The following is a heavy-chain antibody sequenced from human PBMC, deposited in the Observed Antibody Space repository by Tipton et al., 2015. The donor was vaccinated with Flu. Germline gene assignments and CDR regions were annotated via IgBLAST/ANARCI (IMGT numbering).Heavy chain of an antibody. CDR3: ATVYSSNWATLKFDC. V-gene: IGHV4-38-2*01. D-gene: IGHD6-13*01. J-gene: IGHJ4*02. CDR1: GDSIASDYY. CDR2: VHRLGTT. Sequence: TLSLTCSVSGDSIASDYYWAWVRQPPGKGLEWIGNVHRLGTTYYSPSLRSRVTIAVDRSKNQFSLRLNSVTASDTAVYYCATVYSSNWATLKFDCWGQGTLVTVSS.